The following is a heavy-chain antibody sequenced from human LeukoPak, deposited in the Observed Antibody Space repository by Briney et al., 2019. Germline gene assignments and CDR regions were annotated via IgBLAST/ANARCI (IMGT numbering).Heavy chain of an antibody. CDR1: GGSFSGYY. V-gene: IGHV4-34*01. Sequence: PSETLSLTCAVYGGSFSGYYGSWIRQPPGKGLEWIGEINHSGSTNYNPSLKSRVTISVDTSKNQFSLKLSSVTSADTAVYYCARGLPTYYYDSSGYFRTLPDYWGQGTLVTVSS. CDR2: INHSGST. CDR3: ARGLPTYYYDSSGYFRTLPDY. D-gene: IGHD3-22*01. J-gene: IGHJ4*02.